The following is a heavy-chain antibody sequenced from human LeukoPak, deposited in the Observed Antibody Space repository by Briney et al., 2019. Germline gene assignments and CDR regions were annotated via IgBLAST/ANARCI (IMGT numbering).Heavy chain of an antibody. CDR1: GFTFSSYS. CDR2: ISSSSSYI. V-gene: IGHV3-21*01. Sequence: GGSLRLSCAASGFTFSSYSMNWVRQAPGKGLEWVSSISSSSSYIYYADSVKGRFTISRDNAKNSLYLQMNSLRAEDTAVYYCARGSALRAFDIWGQGTMVTVSS. CDR3: ARGSALRAFDI. J-gene: IGHJ3*02.